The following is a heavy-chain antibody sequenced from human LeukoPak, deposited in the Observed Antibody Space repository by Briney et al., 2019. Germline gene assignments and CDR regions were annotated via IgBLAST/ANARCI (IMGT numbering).Heavy chain of an antibody. D-gene: IGHD5-12*01. Sequence: ASVKVSCKASGYTFTGYYMHWVRQAPGQGLEWMGWINPNSGGTNYAQKLQGRVTMTRDTSISTAYMELSRLRSDDTAVYYCAKPGYSGYDYHFDYWGQGTLVTVSS. CDR2: INPNSGGT. J-gene: IGHJ4*02. CDR1: GYTFTGYY. V-gene: IGHV1-2*02. CDR3: AKPGYSGYDYHFDY.